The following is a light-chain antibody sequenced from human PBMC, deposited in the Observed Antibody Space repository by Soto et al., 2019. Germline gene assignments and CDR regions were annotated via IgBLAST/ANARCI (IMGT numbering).Light chain of an antibody. V-gene: IGKV3-20*01. Sequence: EIVLTQSPGTLSLSPGERATLSCRASQSLSSNYLAWYQQRPGQSPRLLVYGASSRATGIPDRFSGSGFGTDFALTSSRLEPEDASVYYCHQYDNAPFTFGPVTRVCIK. CDR1: QSLSSNY. CDR3: HQYDNAPFT. J-gene: IGKJ3*01. CDR2: GAS.